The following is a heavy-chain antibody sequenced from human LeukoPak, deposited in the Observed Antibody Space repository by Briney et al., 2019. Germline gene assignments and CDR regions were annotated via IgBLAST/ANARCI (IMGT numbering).Heavy chain of an antibody. Sequence: GASVKASCKASGYTFTSYDINWVRQATGQGLEWMGWIGAYNGDTNYAQKFQGRVTMTTDTSTSTAYMDLRSLRSDDTAVYYCTRDHCRGDNCPSFDYWGQGTLVTVSS. V-gene: IGHV1-18*01. CDR3: TRDHCRGDNCPSFDY. CDR1: GYTFTSYD. J-gene: IGHJ4*02. D-gene: IGHD2-15*01. CDR2: IGAYNGDT.